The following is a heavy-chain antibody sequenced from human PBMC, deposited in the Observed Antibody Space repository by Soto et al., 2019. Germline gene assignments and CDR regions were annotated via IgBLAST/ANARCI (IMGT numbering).Heavy chain of an antibody. D-gene: IGHD6-13*01. J-gene: IGHJ5*02. CDR1: GYTFTDYA. CDR3: AREAGIAASGTTFSLVYNWFYP. Sequence: ASVKVSCKASGYTFTDYAIHWVRLAPGQRLERMEWINTGTDNTKYSQKFQGRVTITRDTSANTAYMELSGLRSEDTAVYYCAREAGIAASGTTFSLVYNWFYPWGQGTLVTVSS. CDR2: INTGTDNT. V-gene: IGHV1-3*04.